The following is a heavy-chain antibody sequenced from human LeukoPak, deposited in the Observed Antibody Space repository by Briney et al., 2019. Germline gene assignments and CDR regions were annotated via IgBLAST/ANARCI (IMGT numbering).Heavy chain of an antibody. CDR1: GFTFSSYG. J-gene: IGHJ4*02. V-gene: IGHV3-30*02. CDR2: IRYDGSNK. D-gene: IGHD3-22*01. Sequence: GGSLRLSRAASGFTFSSYGMHWVRQAPGKGLEWVAFIRYDGSNKYYADSVKGRFTISRDNSKNTLYLQMNSLRAEDTAVYYCARDKYYDSSGYIFDYWGQGTLVTVSS. CDR3: ARDKYYDSSGYIFDY.